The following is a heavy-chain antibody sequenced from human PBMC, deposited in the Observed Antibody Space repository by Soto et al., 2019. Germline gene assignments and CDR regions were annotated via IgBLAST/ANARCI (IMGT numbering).Heavy chain of an antibody. CDR2: ISSSGSTI. V-gene: IGHV3-48*03. CDR1: GFTFSSYE. J-gene: IGHJ6*02. Sequence: GGSLRLSCAASGFTFSSYEMNWVRPAPGKGLEWVSYISSSGSTIYYADSVKGRFTISRDNAKNSLYLQMNSLRAEDTAVYYCARDRVEAPYYYYYGMDVWGQGTTVTVSS. CDR3: ARDRVEAPYYYYYGMDV.